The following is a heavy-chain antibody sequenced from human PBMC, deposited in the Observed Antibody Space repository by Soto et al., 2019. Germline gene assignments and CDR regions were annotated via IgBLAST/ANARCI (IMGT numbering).Heavy chain of an antibody. V-gene: IGHV4-59*01. CDR1: GGSISSYY. J-gene: IGHJ3*02. Sequence: SETLSLTCTVSGGSISSYYWSWIRQPPGKGLEWIGYIYYSGSTNYNPSLKSRVTISVDTSKNQFSLKLSSVTAADTAVYYCARVGGALLRAFDIWRQGTMVTVSS. CDR2: IYYSGST. D-gene: IGHD3-16*01. CDR3: ARVGGALLRAFDI.